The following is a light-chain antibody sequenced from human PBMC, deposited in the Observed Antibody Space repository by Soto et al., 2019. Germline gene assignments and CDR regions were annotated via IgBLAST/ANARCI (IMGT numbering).Light chain of an antibody. CDR3: QQLNSFPLT. V-gene: IGKV1-9*01. Sequence: DIQLTQSPSFLSASIGDRVTIACRASQDFSSYLAWYQQKPGKAPNLLIYVASTLQSGVPSRFSGSGSGTEFTLTISSVQPEDFATYYCQQLNSFPLTFGGGTKV. CDR2: VAS. J-gene: IGKJ4*01. CDR1: QDFSSY.